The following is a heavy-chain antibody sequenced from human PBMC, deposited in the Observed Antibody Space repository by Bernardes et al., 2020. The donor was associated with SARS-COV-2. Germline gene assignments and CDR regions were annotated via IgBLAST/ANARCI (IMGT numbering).Heavy chain of an antibody. CDR2: ISGSGGTA. Sequence: GGSLRLSCVASGFTFSSYAMSWVRQAPGKGLEWVSGISGSGGTAYYPDSVKGRFTISRDNSKNTLYLHMNSLGGEDTAVYFCASAMDTTMAHYYYYAMDVWGQGTTVTVSS. V-gene: IGHV3-23*01. CDR3: ASAMDTTMAHYYYYAMDV. D-gene: IGHD5-18*01. CDR1: GFTFSSYA. J-gene: IGHJ6*02.